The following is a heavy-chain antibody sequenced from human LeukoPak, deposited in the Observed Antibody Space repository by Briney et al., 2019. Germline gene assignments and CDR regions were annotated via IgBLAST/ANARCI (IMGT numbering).Heavy chain of an antibody. CDR2: ISTYNGDT. CDR1: GYTFTSFG. CDR3: ARDGLYSYSTRWEIDY. Sequence: GASVKVSCKASGYTFTSFGISWVRQAPGRGLEWMGWISTYNGDTNYAQKIQGRVTMTTDTSTSTAYMELRSLRSDDTAVYYCARDGLYSYSTRWEIDYWGQGTLVTVSS. V-gene: IGHV1-18*01. D-gene: IGHD6-13*01. J-gene: IGHJ4*02.